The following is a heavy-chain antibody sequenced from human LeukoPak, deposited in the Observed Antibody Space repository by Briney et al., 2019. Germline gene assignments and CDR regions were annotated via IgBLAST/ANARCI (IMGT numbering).Heavy chain of an antibody. V-gene: IGHV3-21*01. D-gene: IGHD2-8*01. Sequence: GGSLRLSCPAAGFTFSSYSMNWVRQAPGKGLEWVSSISSSSSYIYYADSVKGRFTISRDNAKNSLYLQMNSLRAEDTAVYYCARVSLIDAFDIWGQGTMVTVSS. J-gene: IGHJ3*02. CDR2: ISSSSSYI. CDR3: ARVSLIDAFDI. CDR1: GFTFSSYS.